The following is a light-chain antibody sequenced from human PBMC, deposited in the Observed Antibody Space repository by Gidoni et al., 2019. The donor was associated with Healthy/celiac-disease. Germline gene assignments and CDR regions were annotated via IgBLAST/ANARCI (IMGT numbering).Light chain of an antibody. CDR3: QAWDSSTEDVV. Sequence: SYELTQPPSVSVSPGQTASITCPGDQLGDKYACWYQQKPGQSPVLVIYQDSKRPSGIPERFSGSNSGNTATLTISGTQAMDETDYYCQAWDSSTEDVVFGGGTKLTVL. CDR1: QLGDKY. J-gene: IGLJ2*01. CDR2: QDS. V-gene: IGLV3-1*01.